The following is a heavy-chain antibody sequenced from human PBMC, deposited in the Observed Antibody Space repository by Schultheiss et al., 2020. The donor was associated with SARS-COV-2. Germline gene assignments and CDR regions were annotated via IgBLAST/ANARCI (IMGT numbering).Heavy chain of an antibody. D-gene: IGHD3-10*01. J-gene: IGHJ4*02. V-gene: IGHV4-34*01. CDR3: ARGRAAGVVDY. CDR2: IYYSGST. CDR1: GGSFSGYY. Sequence: SETLSLTCAVYGGSFSGYYWSWIRQHPGKGLEWIGYIYYSGSTYYNPSLKSRVTISVDTSKNQFSLKLSSVTAADTAVYYCARGRAAGVVDYWGQGALVTVSS.